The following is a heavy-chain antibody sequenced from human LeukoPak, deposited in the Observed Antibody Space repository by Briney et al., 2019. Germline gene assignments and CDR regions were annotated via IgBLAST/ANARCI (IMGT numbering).Heavy chain of an antibody. CDR2: INPNSGGT. V-gene: IGHV1-2*02. CDR3: ARETANYGGNSGWFDP. Sequence: ASVKVSCKASGYTFTGYYMHWVRQAPGQGLEWMGWINPNSGGTNYAQKFQGGVTMTRDTSISTAYMELSRLRSDDTAVYYCARETANYGGNSGWFDPWGQGTLVTVSS. D-gene: IGHD4-23*01. J-gene: IGHJ5*02. CDR1: GYTFTGYY.